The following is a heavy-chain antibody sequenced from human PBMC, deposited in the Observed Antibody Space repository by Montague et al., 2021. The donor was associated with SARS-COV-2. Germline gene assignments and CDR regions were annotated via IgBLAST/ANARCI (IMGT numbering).Heavy chain of an antibody. CDR2: IYHSGGT. Sequence: SQTLSLTCSVSGYSISSGYYWCWIRQPPGKGLEWIGNIYHSGGTYYSPSLKSRVTVSVDTSKNQFSLRLSSVTAADTAVYYCASWYYGSGSYPHWGQGTLVTVSS. D-gene: IGHD3-10*01. J-gene: IGHJ4*02. CDR1: GYSISSGYY. CDR3: ASWYYGSGSYPH. V-gene: IGHV4-38-2*01.